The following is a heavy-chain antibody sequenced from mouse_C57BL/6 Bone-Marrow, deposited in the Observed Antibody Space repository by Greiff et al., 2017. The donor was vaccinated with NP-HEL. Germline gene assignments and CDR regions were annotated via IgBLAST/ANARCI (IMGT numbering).Heavy chain of an antibody. J-gene: IGHJ2*01. Sequence: EVQLVESGAELVRPGASVKLSCTASGFNIKDDYMHWVKQRPEQGLEWIGWIDPENGDTEYASKFQGKATITADTSSNTAYLQLSSLTSEDTAVYYCTTWDYYGSLDYWGQGTTLTVSS. CDR3: TTWDYYGSLDY. CDR2: IDPENGDT. D-gene: IGHD1-1*01. CDR1: GFNIKDDY. V-gene: IGHV14-4*01.